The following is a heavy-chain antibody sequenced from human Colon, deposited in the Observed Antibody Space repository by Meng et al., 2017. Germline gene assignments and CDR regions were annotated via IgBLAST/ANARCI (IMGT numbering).Heavy chain of an antibody. J-gene: IGHJ3*02. CDR2: ISNNGATT. CDR3: AKDPDTSAFDI. Sequence: GESLKISCAASGFTFSSFAMSWVRQAPGKGLEWVSTISNNGATTYYADSVKGRFTISRDNSKNTLYLQMSSLRVDDTAVYYCAKDPDTSAFDIWGQGPMVTVSS. CDR1: GFTFSSFA. D-gene: IGHD1-26*01. V-gene: IGHV3-23*01.